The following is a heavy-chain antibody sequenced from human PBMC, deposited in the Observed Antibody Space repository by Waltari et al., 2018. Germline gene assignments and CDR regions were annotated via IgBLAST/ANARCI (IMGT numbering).Heavy chain of an antibody. D-gene: IGHD4-17*01. CDR2: IYYSGDT. J-gene: IGHJ6*02. V-gene: IGHV4-39*01. Sequence: QLQLQESGPGLVKPSETLSLTCTVPGGSVSSTSYYWGWIRTPPGTGLEWIATIYYSGDTYYNPSLKRRVTISVDKSNNQFSLKLNSVTAADTAVYYCARLPSYGGTLYYYYGMDVWGQGTTVTVSS. CDR3: ARLPSYGGTLYYYYGMDV. CDR1: GGSVSSTSYY.